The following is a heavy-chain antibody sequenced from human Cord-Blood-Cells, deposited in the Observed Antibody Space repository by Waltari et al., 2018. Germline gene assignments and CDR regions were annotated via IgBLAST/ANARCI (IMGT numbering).Heavy chain of an antibody. J-gene: IGHJ3*02. CDR3: AHRRPNSSGYYYASAFDI. D-gene: IGHD3-22*01. Sequence: QITLKESGPTLVKPTQTLTLTCTFSGFSLSTSGVGVGWIRQPPGKALEWLALIYWDDDKRYSPSLKSRLTSTKDTSKNQVVLTMTNMDPVDTATYYCAHRRPNSSGYYYASAFDIWGQGTMVTVSS. V-gene: IGHV2-5*02. CDR1: GFSLSTSGVG. CDR2: IYWDDDK.